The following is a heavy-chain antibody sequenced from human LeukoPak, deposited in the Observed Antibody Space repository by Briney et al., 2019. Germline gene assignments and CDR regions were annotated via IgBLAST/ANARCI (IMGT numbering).Heavy chain of an antibody. CDR2: TSNSGGSS. D-gene: IGHD3-9*01. V-gene: IGHV3-23*01. Sequence: PGGSLRLSCVASGFTFSTYAMSWVRQAPGKGLEWVSGTSNSGGSSYYADSVRGRFTISRDNSRNTLYLQMGSLGAADTAVYYCAKDPHIGRYFDWIYSDNWFDPWGQGTLVTVSS. CDR1: GFTFSTYA. CDR3: AKDPHIGRYFDWIYSDNWFDP. J-gene: IGHJ5*02.